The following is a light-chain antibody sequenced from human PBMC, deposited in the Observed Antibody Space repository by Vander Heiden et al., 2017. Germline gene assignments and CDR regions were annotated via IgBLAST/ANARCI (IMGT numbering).Light chain of an antibody. CDR2: WAS. CDR1: QSVLHSSNNKNY. CDR3: QQYYTTPHT. J-gene: IGKJ2*01. V-gene: IGKV4-1*01. Sequence: DIVMTQYSDTLGVSLAERATINCKSSQSVLHSSNNKNYLAWYQQKPGQPPKLLIYWASTRESGVPDRFSGSGSGTDFTLAISSLQAEDVAVYYCQQYYTTPHTFGQGTKLEIK.